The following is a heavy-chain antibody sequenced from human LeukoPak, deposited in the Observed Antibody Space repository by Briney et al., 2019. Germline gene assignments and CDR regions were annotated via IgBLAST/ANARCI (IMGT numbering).Heavy chain of an antibody. CDR2: INPNSGGT. Sequence: ASVKVSCKASGYTFTGYYMHWVRQAPGQGLEWMGRINPNSGGTNYAQKFQGRVTMTRDTSISTAYMELSRLRSDDTAVYSCARVAYDILTGNDYWGQGTLVTVSP. CDR3: ARVAYDILTGNDY. D-gene: IGHD3-9*01. CDR1: GYTFTGYY. J-gene: IGHJ4*02. V-gene: IGHV1-2*06.